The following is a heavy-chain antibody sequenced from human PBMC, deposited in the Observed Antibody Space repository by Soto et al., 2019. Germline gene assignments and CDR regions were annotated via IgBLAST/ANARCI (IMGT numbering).Heavy chain of an antibody. J-gene: IGHJ5*02. CDR3: ARHWIAGSSIP. CDR2: IHYSGTS. Sequence: PSETLSLTCSVSGDSISSSSQYWGWIRQPPGKGLEWIGSIHYSGTSYCNPSLKSRVTIFVDTSKNQLSLKLSSVTAADTAVYYCARHWIAGSSIPWGQGTLVTVS. V-gene: IGHV4-39*01. CDR1: GDSISSSSQY. D-gene: IGHD2-21*01.